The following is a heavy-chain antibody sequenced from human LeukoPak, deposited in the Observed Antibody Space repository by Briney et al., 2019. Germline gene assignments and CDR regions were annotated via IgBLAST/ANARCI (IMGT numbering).Heavy chain of an antibody. CDR3: ARDFQSFFGYGSGSDWFDP. CDR1: GYTFTGYY. CDR2: INPNSGST. Sequence: ASVKVSCKASGYTFTGYYMHWVRQAPGQGLEWMGWINPNSGSTNYAQKFQGRVTMTRDTSISTAYMELSRLRSDDTAVYYCARDFQSFFGYGSGSDWFDPWGQGTLVTVSS. J-gene: IGHJ5*02. V-gene: IGHV1-2*02. D-gene: IGHD3-10*01.